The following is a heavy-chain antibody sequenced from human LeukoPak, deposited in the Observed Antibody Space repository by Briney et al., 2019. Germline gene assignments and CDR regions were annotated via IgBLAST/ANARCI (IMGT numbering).Heavy chain of an antibody. CDR1: GYTFTGYY. CDR2: IIPIFGTA. V-gene: IGHV1-69*13. CDR3: AWSGYYRRRYFDY. Sequence: ASVKVSCKASGYTFTGYYMHWVRQAPGQGLEWMGGIIPIFGTANYAQKFQGRVTITADESTSTAYMELSSLRSEDTAVYYCAWSGYYRRRYFDYWGQGTLVTVSS. D-gene: IGHD3-3*01. J-gene: IGHJ4*02.